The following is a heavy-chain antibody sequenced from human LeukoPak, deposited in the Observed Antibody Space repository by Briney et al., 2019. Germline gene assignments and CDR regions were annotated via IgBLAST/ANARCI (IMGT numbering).Heavy chain of an antibody. CDR1: GGSISSSSYS. J-gene: IGHJ4*02. CDR3: ARLRFDFWSGYTHPYFDY. D-gene: IGHD3-3*01. CDR2: IYYSGTT. V-gene: IGHV4-39*01. Sequence: NPSETLSLTCTVSGGSISSSSYSWGWIRQPTGKGLEWIGSIYYSGTTYYNPSLKSRVTISVDTSKIQFSLKLSSVAATDTAVYFCARLRFDFWSGYTHPYFDYWGQGTLVTVSS.